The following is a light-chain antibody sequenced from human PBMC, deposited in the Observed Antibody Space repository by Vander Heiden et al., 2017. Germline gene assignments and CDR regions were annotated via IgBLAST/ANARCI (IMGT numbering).Light chain of an antibody. V-gene: IGKV2-30*02. CDR2: RVS. CDR1: QGLLHSDGYTY. J-gene: IGKJ2*01. CDR3: MQGTPSYT. Sequence: DVVLTQPPLSLPFTLGQPAAFSCRASQGLLHSDGYTYLNWFQQGPGQSPRRLFYRVSNRDCGVPDRFSGSGAGTNFTLTTSRGEAEDLGVYYCMQGTPSYTFGQGTKLEI.